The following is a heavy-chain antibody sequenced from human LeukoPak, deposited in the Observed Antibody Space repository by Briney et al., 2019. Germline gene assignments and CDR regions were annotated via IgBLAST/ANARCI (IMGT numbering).Heavy chain of an antibody. Sequence: GGSLRLSCAASGFTFSSYSMNWVRQAPGKGLEWVSYISSSSSTIYYADSVKGRFTISRDNAKNSLYLQMNSLRAEDTAVYYCARVFGGNIVVVPAASRGAFDIWGQGTMVTVSS. V-gene: IGHV3-48*01. CDR2: ISSSSSTI. CDR1: GFTFSSYS. CDR3: ARVFGGNIVVVPAASRGAFDI. J-gene: IGHJ3*02. D-gene: IGHD2-2*01.